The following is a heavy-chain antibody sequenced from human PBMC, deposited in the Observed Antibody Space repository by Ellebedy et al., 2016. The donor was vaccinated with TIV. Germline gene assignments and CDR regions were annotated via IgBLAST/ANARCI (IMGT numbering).Heavy chain of an antibody. CDR2: IYSSGLN. CDR3: ARILPVSYSTAFDI. D-gene: IGHD6-13*01. V-gene: IGHV4-39*07. J-gene: IGHJ3*02. CDR1: GGSIKSDPYY. Sequence: MPGGSLRLSCTVSGGSIKSDPYYWGWLRPPQGTGLEWVGSIYSSGLNFSSPSLKSRVTIPVDTSTNQFSLSLSSVTAADTALYFCARILPVSYSTAFDIWGPGKMVTISS.